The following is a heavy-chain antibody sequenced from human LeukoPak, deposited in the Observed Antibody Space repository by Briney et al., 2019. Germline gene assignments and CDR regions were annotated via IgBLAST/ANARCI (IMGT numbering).Heavy chain of an antibody. D-gene: IGHD5-18*01. V-gene: IGHV3-23*01. CDR1: GFTFTSYA. CDR3: AKRSDGYSGFDY. CDR2: ISDTGGST. J-gene: IGHJ4*02. Sequence: PGGSLRLSCAASGFTFTSYAMSWVRQAPGKGLEWVSAISDTGGSTYYADSVKGRFTISRDNSKNTLYLQMNSLRAEDTAAYYCAKRSDGYSGFDYWGQGTLVTVSS.